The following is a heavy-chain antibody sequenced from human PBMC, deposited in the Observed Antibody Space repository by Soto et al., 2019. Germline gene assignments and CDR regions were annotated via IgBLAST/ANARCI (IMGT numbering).Heavy chain of an antibody. V-gene: IGHV1-8*01. J-gene: IGHJ5*02. CDR3: ARMATYVTLNWFDP. CDR2: MNPNSANT. CDR1: GYAFGDYD. Sequence: QVQLVQSGAEVQRPGSSVKVSCRASGYAFGDYDISWVRQAPGQGLEWMGWMNPNSANTGYAQKFQGRVSMTRDMSISTAYMELSGLRHSETARYYFARMATYVTLNWFDPWGQGALVTVSS. D-gene: IGHD2-21*01.